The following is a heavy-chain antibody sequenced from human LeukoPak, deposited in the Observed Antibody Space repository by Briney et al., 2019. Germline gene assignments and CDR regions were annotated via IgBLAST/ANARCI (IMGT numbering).Heavy chain of an antibody. CDR2: ISTSGTTI. CDR3: ARNGLAANGYFDY. V-gene: IGHV3-48*03. CDR1: GFTFSSYA. J-gene: IGHJ4*02. D-gene: IGHD2-8*01. Sequence: GGSLRLSCAASGFTFSSYAMHWVRQAPGKGLEWVSYISTSGTTINYSDSVKGRFTISRDNARKSLYLQMNSLRAEDTAVYYCARNGLAANGYFDYWGQGTLVTVSS.